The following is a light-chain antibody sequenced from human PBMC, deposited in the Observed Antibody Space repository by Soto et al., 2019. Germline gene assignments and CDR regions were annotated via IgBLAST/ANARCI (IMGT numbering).Light chain of an antibody. Sequence: QSVLTQTPSVSGAPGQRVTISYTGRSSNIGAGYDVHWYQHLPGTAPKLLIYGTTNRPSGVPDRFSGSKSGISASLAITGLQAEDEADYYCHSYDSSLSASVFGAGTKLTVL. V-gene: IGLV1-40*01. J-gene: IGLJ1*01. CDR3: HSYDSSLSASV. CDR2: GTT. CDR1: SSNIGAGYD.